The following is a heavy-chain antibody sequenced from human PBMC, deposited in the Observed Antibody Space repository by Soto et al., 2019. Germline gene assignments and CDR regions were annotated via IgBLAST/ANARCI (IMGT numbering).Heavy chain of an antibody. D-gene: IGHD4-4*01. Sequence: EVQLLESGGGLVQPGGSLRLSCAASGFTFSSYAMSWVRQAPGKGLEWVSAISGSGYSTYYADSVKGRFTISRDNSKNTLYLQMNSLRAEDTAVYYCAKDLNNSNYPFDYWGQGTLVTVSS. V-gene: IGHV3-23*01. J-gene: IGHJ4*02. CDR3: AKDLNNSNYPFDY. CDR1: GFTFSSYA. CDR2: ISGSGYST.